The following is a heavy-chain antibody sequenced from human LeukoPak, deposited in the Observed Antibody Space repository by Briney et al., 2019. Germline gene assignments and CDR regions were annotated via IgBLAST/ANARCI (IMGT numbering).Heavy chain of an antibody. CDR3: AKDSSVGYNSH. V-gene: IGHV1-2*02. CDR2: INPNSGDT. J-gene: IGHJ1*01. D-gene: IGHD5-24*01. Sequence: GASVKVSRKTSGYIFKDFYIHWVRPAPGHGLAWMGWINPNSGDTNSAQRFQGRVTMTRDTSTGTAYMDLSSLTSDDTAVYFCAKDSSVGYNSHWGEGTLFTVSS. CDR1: GYIFKDFY.